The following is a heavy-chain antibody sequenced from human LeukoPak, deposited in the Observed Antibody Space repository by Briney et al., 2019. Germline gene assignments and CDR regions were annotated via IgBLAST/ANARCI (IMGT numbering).Heavy chain of an antibody. CDR1: GFTVSSTY. CDR3: ATSGGVDTAMIFDY. CDR2: IYSGGST. J-gene: IGHJ4*02. V-gene: IGHV3-53*01. D-gene: IGHD5-18*01. Sequence: GGSLRLSCAASGFTVSSTYMSWVRQASGKGLEWVSVIYSGGSTYYADSVKGRFAISKGNSKNTLYLQMNSLRAEDTAVYYCATSGGVDTAMIFDYWGQGTLVTVSS.